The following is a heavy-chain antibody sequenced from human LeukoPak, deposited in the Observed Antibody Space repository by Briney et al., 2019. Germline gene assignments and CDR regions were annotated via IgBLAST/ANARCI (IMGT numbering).Heavy chain of an antibody. CDR1: EFTFSSYY. CDR2: IRADGSAQ. V-gene: IGHV3-7*01. J-gene: IGHJ5*02. D-gene: IGHD6-13*01. CDR3: ARDRGMEFDP. Sequence: GGSLRLSCAASEFTFSSYYMTWVRQAPGKGRVGVGSIRADGSAQFYVDSVKGRFTISRDNAKNSLYLQMNGLRAEDTAVYYCARDRGMEFDPWGQGTLVTVSS.